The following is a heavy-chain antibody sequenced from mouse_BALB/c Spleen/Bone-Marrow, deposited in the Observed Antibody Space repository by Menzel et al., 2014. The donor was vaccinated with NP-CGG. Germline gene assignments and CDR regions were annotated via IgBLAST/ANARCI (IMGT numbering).Heavy chain of an antibody. V-gene: IGHV1-69*02. Sequence: VQLQQPGAELVRPGASVKLSCKASGYTFTSYWINWVKQRPGQGLEWIGNIYPSDSYTNYNQKFKDKATLTVDKSSSTAYMQLSSPTSEDSAVYYCTRRLTGSYAMDYWGQGTSVTVSS. D-gene: IGHD4-1*01. CDR2: IYPSDSYT. CDR3: TRRLTGSYAMDY. J-gene: IGHJ4*01. CDR1: GYTFTSYW.